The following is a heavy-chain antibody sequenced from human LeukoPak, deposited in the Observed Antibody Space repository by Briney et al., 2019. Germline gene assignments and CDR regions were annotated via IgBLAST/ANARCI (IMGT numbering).Heavy chain of an antibody. CDR2: ISGSGGRT. CDR3: ARWALEDYGDSNWFDP. V-gene: IGHV3-23*01. D-gene: IGHD4-17*01. J-gene: IGHJ5*02. CDR1: GFTFGSYA. Sequence: GGSLGLSCAASGFTFGSYAMNWVRQAPGKGLEWVSGISGSGGRTSYADSVKGRFTISRDNAKNSLYLQMNSLRAEDTAAYYCARWALEDYGDSNWFDPWGQGTLVTVSS.